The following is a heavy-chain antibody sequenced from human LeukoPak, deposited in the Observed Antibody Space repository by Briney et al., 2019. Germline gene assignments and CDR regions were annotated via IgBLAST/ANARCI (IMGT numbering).Heavy chain of an antibody. CDR3: VRAGAGLDY. Sequence: GGSLRLSCAASGFTFSTYWMYWVRRAPGKGLVWVSRINGDGSTTSYADSVKGRFTISRDNDKNTLYLQMHSLRADDSAVYYCVRAGAGLDYWGQGTLVTVSS. V-gene: IGHV3-74*01. D-gene: IGHD6-13*01. J-gene: IGHJ4*02. CDR1: GFTFSTYW. CDR2: INGDGSTT.